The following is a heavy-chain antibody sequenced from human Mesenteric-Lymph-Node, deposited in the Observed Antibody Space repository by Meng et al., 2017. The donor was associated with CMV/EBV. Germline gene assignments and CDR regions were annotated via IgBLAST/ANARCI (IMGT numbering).Heavy chain of an antibody. CDR1: GFTFSSYE. J-gene: IGHJ6*02. CDR2: ISTTGYST. CDR3: ARRGGV. Sequence: GESLKISCAASGFTFSSYEMTWVRQAPGKGLEWISYISTTGYSTYYADSVKGRFTISRDNAKNSLSLQMNSLRAEDTAVYYCARRGGVWGQGTTVTVSS. V-gene: IGHV3-48*03. D-gene: IGHD3-10*01.